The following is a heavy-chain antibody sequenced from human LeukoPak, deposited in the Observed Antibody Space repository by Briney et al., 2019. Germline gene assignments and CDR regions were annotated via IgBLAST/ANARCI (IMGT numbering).Heavy chain of an antibody. CDR3: ARGGRFGPRSWFDP. D-gene: IGHD3-10*01. Sequence: PSETLPLTCAVYGGSFSGYYWSWVRQPPGKGLEWIGEINHSGSTNYNPSLKSRVTISVDTSKNQFSLKLSSATAADTAVYYCARGGRFGPRSWFDPWGQGTLVTVSS. V-gene: IGHV4-34*01. CDR1: GGSFSGYY. CDR2: INHSGST. J-gene: IGHJ5*02.